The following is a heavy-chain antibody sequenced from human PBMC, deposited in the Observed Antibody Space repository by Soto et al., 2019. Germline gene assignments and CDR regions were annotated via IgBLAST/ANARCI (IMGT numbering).Heavy chain of an antibody. Sequence: GGSLRLSCAASGFTFSSYAMHLVRQAPGKGLEWVSGISWNSGSIGYADSVKGRFTISRDNAKNSLYLQMNSLRAEDTALYYCAKDSTIGYFDYWGQGTLVTVSS. CDR3: AKDSTIGYFDY. CDR1: GFTFSSYA. V-gene: IGHV3-9*01. CDR2: ISWNSGSI. J-gene: IGHJ4*02. D-gene: IGHD1-26*01.